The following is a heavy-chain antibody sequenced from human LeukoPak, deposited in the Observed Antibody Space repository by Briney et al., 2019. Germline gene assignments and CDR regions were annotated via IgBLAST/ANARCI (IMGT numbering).Heavy chain of an antibody. CDR3: AQVDHDRAPYSQRGPQNWFDP. J-gene: IGHJ5*02. D-gene: IGHD2-21*01. CDR1: GGTFDNTA. CDR2: IFFTLGSG. V-gene: IGHV1-69*04. Sequence: GASVKVSCKASGGTFDNTAVNWLRQAPGQGLEWMGRIFFTLGSGTYAQKLQGRIKISADRDTNTAYMELTNLTPEDTATYYCAQVDHDRAPYSQRGPQNWFDPWGQGTLVTVSS.